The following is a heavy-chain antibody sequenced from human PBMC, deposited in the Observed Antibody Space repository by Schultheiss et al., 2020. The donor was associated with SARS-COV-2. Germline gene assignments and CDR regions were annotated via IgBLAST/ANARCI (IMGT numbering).Heavy chain of an antibody. V-gene: IGHV3-66*01. CDR3: ARDSGIAVAGANYLDY. J-gene: IGHJ4*02. CDR2: IYSGGST. Sequence: GGSLRLSCAASGFTVSSNYMSWVRQAPGKGLEWVSVIYSGGSTYYADSVKGRFTISRDNSKNTLYLQMNSLRPEDTAVYYCARDSGIAVAGANYLDYWGQGTLVTVSS. CDR1: GFTVSSNY. D-gene: IGHD6-19*01.